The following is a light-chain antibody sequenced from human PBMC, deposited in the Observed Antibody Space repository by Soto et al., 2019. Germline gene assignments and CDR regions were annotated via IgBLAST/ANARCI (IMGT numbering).Light chain of an antibody. CDR2: GAS. V-gene: IGKV3-20*01. Sequence: PGERATLSCRAIQSVSSSYLAWYQQKPGQAPRLLIYGASSRATGIPDRFSGSGSGTDFTLTISRLEPEDFAVYYCQQYGSSPLITFGQGTRLEIK. CDR3: QQYGSSPLIT. CDR1: QSVSSSY. J-gene: IGKJ5*01.